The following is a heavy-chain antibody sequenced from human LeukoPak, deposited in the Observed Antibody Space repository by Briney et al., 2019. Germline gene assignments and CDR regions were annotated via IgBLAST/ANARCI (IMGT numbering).Heavy chain of an antibody. D-gene: IGHD3-22*01. CDR2: IYYSGST. J-gene: IGHJ4*02. CDR1: GGSISSSSYY. CDR3: ARGGYYYDSSAAY. V-gene: IGHV4-61*05. Sequence: PSETLSLTCTVSGGSISSSSYYWGWIRQPPGKGLEWIGYIYYSGSTNYNPSLESRVTISVDTSKNQFSLKLSSVTAADTAVYYCARGGYYYDSSAAYWGQGTLVTVSS.